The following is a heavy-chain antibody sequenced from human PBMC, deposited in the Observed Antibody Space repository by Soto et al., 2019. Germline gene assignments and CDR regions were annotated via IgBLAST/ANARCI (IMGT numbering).Heavy chain of an antibody. D-gene: IGHD2-15*01. Sequence: QVQLVQSGAEVKKSGSSVKVSCQVSVGTFSSYAISWVRQAPGQGLEWMGGIIPLFGTTNYAEKFQGRVTITADESTSTAYMQLSCMRSEDTAVYYCARGVWDCSGGSCSGGYDPWGQGTLVIVSS. CDR2: IIPLFGTT. CDR1: VGTFSSYA. J-gene: IGHJ5*02. V-gene: IGHV1-69*01. CDR3: ARGVWDCSGGSCSGGYDP.